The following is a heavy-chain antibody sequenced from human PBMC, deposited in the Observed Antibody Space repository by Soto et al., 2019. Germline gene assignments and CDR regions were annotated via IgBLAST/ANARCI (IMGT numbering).Heavy chain of an antibody. J-gene: IGHJ4*02. CDR2: IKQDGSEK. Sequence: GGSLRLSCAASGFTFSSYWMSWVRQAPGKGLEWVANIKQDGSEKQYVDSVRGRFTISRDNAENSLYLQMNSLRVEDTALYYSARDPQPRNDYGGHDYWGQGTLVTVSS. CDR3: ARDPQPRNDYGGHDY. V-gene: IGHV3-7*01. CDR1: GFTFSSYW. D-gene: IGHD4-17*01.